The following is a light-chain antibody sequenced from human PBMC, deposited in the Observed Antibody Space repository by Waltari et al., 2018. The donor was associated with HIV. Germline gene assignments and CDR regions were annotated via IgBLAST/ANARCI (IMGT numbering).Light chain of an antibody. CDR2: PAT. Sequence: ATRMTQSPPSLSASPGDTVTIPCRASQDISTYVAWYQQKPGKAPKLLIFPATTLQSGVPSRFNGSGSGTHFSLNISCLQSEDFATYYCHQYSSYPQTFGQGTKLEVK. J-gene: IGKJ1*01. CDR3: HQYSSYPQT. CDR1: QDISTY. V-gene: IGKV1-8*01.